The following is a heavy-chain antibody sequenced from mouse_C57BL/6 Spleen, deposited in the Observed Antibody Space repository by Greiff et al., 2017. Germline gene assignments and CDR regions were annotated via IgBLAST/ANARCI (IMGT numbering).Heavy chain of an antibody. Sequence: LKESGPVLVKPGASVKMSCKASGYTFTDYYMNWVKQSHGKSLEWIGVINPYNGGTSYNQKFKGKATLTVDKSSSTAYMELNSLTSEDSAVYYCASPSDGYYVYFDYWGQGTTLTVSS. CDR3: ASPSDGYYVYFDY. J-gene: IGHJ2*01. D-gene: IGHD2-3*01. V-gene: IGHV1-19*01. CDR1: GYTFTDYY. CDR2: INPYNGGT.